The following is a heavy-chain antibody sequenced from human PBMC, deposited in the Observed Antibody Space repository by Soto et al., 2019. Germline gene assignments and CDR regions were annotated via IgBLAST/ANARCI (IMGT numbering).Heavy chain of an antibody. CDR3: VKRLRNWGAFDF. D-gene: IGHD7-27*01. CDR2: IGGTDDYSDGVP. J-gene: IGHJ3*01. CDR1: GFILNNYA. V-gene: IGHV3-23*01. Sequence: VQLLEAGGDLVQPGGSLRLSCVASGFILNNYALSWVRQAPGKGLEWVSSIGGTDDYSDGVPWYEYSVQGRFTISRDSSANTLFLHMDNLRAEDSALYYCVKRLRNWGAFDFWGQGTTVVVSS.